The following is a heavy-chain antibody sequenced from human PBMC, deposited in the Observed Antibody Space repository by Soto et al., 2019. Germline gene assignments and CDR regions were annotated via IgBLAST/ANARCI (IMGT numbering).Heavy chain of an antibody. J-gene: IGHJ6*02. CDR2: IYPGDSDT. CDR3: ARLNSSSPYGMDV. V-gene: IGHV5-51*01. D-gene: IGHD6-6*01. Sequence: GESLKISCQGSGYSFTSYWIGWVRQMPGKGLEWMGIIYPGDSDTRYSPSFQGQVTISADKSISTAYLQWSSLKASDTAMYYCARLNSSSPYGMDVWGQGTTVTVSS. CDR1: GYSFTSYW.